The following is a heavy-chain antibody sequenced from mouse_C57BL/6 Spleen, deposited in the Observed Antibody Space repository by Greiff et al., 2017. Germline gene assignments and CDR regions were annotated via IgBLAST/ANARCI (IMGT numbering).Heavy chain of an antibody. V-gene: IGHV1-26*01. CDR2: INPNNGGT. D-gene: IGHD2-3*01. CDR1: GYTFTDYY. Sequence: EVQLQQSGPELVKPGASVKISCKASGYTFTDYYMNWVKQSHGKSLEWIGDINPNNGGTSYNQKFKGKATLTVDKSSSTAYMELRSLTSEDSAVYYCAREVYDWFAYWGQGTLVTVSA. J-gene: IGHJ3*01. CDR3: AREVYDWFAY.